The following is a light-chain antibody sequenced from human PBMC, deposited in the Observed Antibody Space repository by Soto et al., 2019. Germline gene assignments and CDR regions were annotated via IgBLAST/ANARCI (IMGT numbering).Light chain of an antibody. CDR2: GAS. V-gene: IGKV3-20*01. CDR3: QQYGSSPHT. CDR1: QSVSSSY. Sequence: EIVLTQSPGTLSLSPGERATLSCRASQSVSSSYLAWYQQKPGQAPRLLIYGASSRATGIPDRFSGSGSGTAFTLTISRLEPEDFEVYYCQQYGSSPHTFGGGTKVEIK. J-gene: IGKJ4*01.